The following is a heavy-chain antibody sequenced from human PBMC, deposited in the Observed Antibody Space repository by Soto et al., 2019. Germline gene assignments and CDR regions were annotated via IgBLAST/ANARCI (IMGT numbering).Heavy chain of an antibody. CDR3: AQSRCCGDCLRSYPSHYYDGVDV. Sequence: QITLKESGPTLVKPTQTLTLTCTFSGFSLRTSGVGVGWIRQPPGKTLEWLALIYWDNDKRYSPSLRSRLTITQDTSENQVVLTMTNVDTGDTAQYYCAQSRCCGDCLRSYPSHYYDGVDVWGQGTTVTVSS. D-gene: IGHD2-21*02. J-gene: IGHJ6*02. CDR1: GFSLRTSGVG. CDR2: IYWDNDK. V-gene: IGHV2-5*02.